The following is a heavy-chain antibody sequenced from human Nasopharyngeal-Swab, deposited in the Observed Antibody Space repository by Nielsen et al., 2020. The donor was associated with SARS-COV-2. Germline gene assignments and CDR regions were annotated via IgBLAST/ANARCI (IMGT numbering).Heavy chain of an antibody. CDR2: ISHSGST. CDR3: ARARGTSSSASTGFDY. V-gene: IGHV4-34*01. J-gene: IGHJ4*02. Sequence: SETLFLTCAFNGESFTGYYCNWLRQSPGRGLEWIGEISHSGSTKYNPSLKSRVTISADTSNNHFSLKLNSVTAADAAEYYCARARGTSSSASTGFDYWGQGTLVTVSS. D-gene: IGHD6-6*01. CDR1: GESFTGYY.